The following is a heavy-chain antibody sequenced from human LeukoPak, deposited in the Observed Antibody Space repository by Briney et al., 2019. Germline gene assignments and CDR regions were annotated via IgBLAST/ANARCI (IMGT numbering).Heavy chain of an antibody. Sequence: KPSETLSLTCAVSGGSISSSNWWSWVRQPPGKGLEWIGEIYHSGSTHYNPSLKSRPTISVDKSNNQFYLKLNSVTAADTAVYYCARHQVGANTFDYWGQGTLVTVSS. CDR3: ARHQVGANTFDY. D-gene: IGHD1-26*01. CDR1: GGSISSSNW. CDR2: IYHSGST. J-gene: IGHJ4*02. V-gene: IGHV4-4*02.